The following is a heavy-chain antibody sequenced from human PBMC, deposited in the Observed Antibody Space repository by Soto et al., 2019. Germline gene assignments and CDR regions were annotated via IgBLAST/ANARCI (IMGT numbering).Heavy chain of an antibody. CDR3: ARSRGYYDSSGYFLAFDI. CDR1: GGTFSSYA. D-gene: IGHD3-22*01. V-gene: IGHV1-69*13. Sequence: SVKVSCKASGGTFSSYAISWVRQAPGQGLEWMGGIIPIFGTANYAQKFQGRVTITADESTSTAYMELSSLRSEDTAVYYCARSRGYYDSSGYFLAFDIWGQGTMVTVSS. J-gene: IGHJ3*02. CDR2: IIPIFGTA.